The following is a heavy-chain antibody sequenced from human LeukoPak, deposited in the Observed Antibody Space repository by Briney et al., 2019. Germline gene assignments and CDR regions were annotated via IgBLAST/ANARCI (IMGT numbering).Heavy chain of an antibody. D-gene: IGHD6-13*01. CDR3: ARERDRQLDAFDI. CDR1: GFTFNSYE. Sequence: GGSLRLSCAASGFTFNSYEMNWVRQAPGKGLEWVSYIGSSGSTIYYADSVKGRFTISRDDAKNSLYLQMNSLRAEDTAVYYCARERDRQLDAFDIWGQGTMATVSS. J-gene: IGHJ3*02. V-gene: IGHV3-48*03. CDR2: IGSSGSTI.